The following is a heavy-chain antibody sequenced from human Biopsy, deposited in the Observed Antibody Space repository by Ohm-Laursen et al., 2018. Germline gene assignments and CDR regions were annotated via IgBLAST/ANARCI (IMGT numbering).Heavy chain of an antibody. V-gene: IGHV4-59*08. J-gene: IGHJ4*02. D-gene: IGHD3/OR15-3a*01. Sequence: TLSLTCTVSGGSITADFWTWIRQTPGERLEWIGYRFHSGSPMYNPSLKSRVTISVDTSKSQFSLRLTSVTAADTAVYYCVRLNRRGNIIFFDYWGRGTLVTVSS. CDR1: GGSITADF. CDR3: VRLNRRGNIIFFDY. CDR2: RFHSGSP.